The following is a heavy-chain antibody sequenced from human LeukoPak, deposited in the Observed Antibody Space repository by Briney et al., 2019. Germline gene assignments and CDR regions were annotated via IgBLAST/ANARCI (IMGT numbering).Heavy chain of an antibody. J-gene: IGHJ4*02. D-gene: IGHD3-22*01. CDR2: SYSGGTP. V-gene: IGHV4-59*08. CDR1: GGSISTYY. CDR3: ARQREYYESSGYYSFDY. Sequence: SETLSLTCTVSGGSISTYYWSWFRRPPGRGRDWMGFSYSGGTPNNNPSLKIRVTISVDTSKHQFSLKLSSVTAADTAVYYCARQREYYESSGYYSFDYWGQGTLVTVSS.